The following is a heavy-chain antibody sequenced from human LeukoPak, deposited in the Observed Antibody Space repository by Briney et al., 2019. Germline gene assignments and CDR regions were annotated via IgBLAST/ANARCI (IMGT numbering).Heavy chain of an antibody. CDR2: IIPIFGTA. D-gene: IGHD3-9*01. V-gene: IGHV1-69*05. CDR3: ARGGVMYYDILTGWAAFDI. CDR1: GGTFSSYA. Sequence: SVKVSCKASGGTFSSYAISWVRQAPGQGLEWMGRIIPIFGTANYAQKFQGRVTINTEESKSTAYMELSSLRSEDTAVYYCARGGVMYYDILTGWAAFDIWGQGTMVTVSS. J-gene: IGHJ3*02.